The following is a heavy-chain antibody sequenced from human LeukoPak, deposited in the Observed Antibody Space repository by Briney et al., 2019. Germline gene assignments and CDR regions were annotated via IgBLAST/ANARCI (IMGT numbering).Heavy chain of an antibody. J-gene: IGHJ4*02. D-gene: IGHD3-3*01. CDR3: AILRSWDY. V-gene: IGHV4-34*01. Sequence: SETLSLTCAVYGGSFSGYYWSWIRQPPGEGLEWIGEINHSGSTNYNPSLKSRVTISVDTSKNQFSLKLSSVTAADTAVYYCAILRSWDYWGQGTLVTVSS. CDR2: INHSGST. CDR1: GGSFSGYY.